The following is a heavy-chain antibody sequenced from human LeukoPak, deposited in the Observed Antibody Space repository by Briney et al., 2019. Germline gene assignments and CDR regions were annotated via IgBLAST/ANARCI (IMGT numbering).Heavy chain of an antibody. J-gene: IGHJ4*02. CDR1: GGTFSSYA. Sequence: GASVKVSCKASGGTFSSYAISWVRQAPGQGLEWMGGIIPIFGIANYAQKFQGRVTITADESTSTAYMELSSLRSEDTAVYYCASDHCTNGVCYLGYWGQGTLVTVSS. CDR2: IIPIFGIA. D-gene: IGHD2-8*01. V-gene: IGHV1-69*13. CDR3: ASDHCTNGVCYLGY.